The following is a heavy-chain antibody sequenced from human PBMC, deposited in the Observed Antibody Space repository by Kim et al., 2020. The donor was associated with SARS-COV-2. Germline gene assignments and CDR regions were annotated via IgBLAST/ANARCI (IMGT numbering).Heavy chain of an antibody. J-gene: IGHJ5*02. V-gene: IGHV1-3*01. CDR2: INAGNGNT. D-gene: IGHD6-13*01. CDR3: ARVGSSSSWYSFQVGATTNWFDP. CDR1: GYTFTSYA. Sequence: ASVKVSCKASGYTFTSYAMHWVRQAPGQRLEWMGWINAGNGNTKYSQKFQGRVTITRDTSASTAYMELSSLRSEDTAVYYCARVGSSSSWYSFQVGATTNWFDPWGQGTLVTVSS.